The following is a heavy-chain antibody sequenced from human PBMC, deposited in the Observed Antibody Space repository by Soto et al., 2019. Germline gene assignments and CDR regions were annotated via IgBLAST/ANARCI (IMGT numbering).Heavy chain of an antibody. D-gene: IGHD2-15*01. J-gene: IGHJ6*03. Sequence: EVQLVESGGGLVQPGGSLRLSCVASGFTFSNYWMYWVRQAPGEGLVWVSRINSDGSVSSYADSVKGRLTISKDNDKNTLYLRMDRLRAEDTAVYYCARGDCVGGTCYSWAGSFFFDMDVWGKGTTVTVFS. V-gene: IGHV3-74*01. CDR1: GFTFSNYW. CDR3: ARGDCVGGTCYSWAGSFFFDMDV. CDR2: INSDGSVS.